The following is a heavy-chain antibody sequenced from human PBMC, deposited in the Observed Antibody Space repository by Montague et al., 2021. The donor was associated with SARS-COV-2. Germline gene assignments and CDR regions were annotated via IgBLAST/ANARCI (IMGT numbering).Heavy chain of an antibody. J-gene: IGHJ6*02. Sequence: SETLSLTCAVSDGSISSPNWWNWVRQPPGKGLEWIGEIYYTGNTNYNPSLKSRVTIFIDKSKNHFSLQLGSVTAADTAVYYCARGGTYHYGVDVWGQGTTVAVSS. CDR1: DGSISSPNW. CDR2: IYYTGNT. CDR3: ARGGTYHYGVDV. V-gene: IGHV4-4*02. D-gene: IGHD3-16*01.